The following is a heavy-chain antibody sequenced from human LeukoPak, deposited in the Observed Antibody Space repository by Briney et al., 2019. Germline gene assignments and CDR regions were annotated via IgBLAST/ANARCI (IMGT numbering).Heavy chain of an antibody. D-gene: IGHD6-13*01. CDR3: ARDSKAAAGSDAFDI. V-gene: IGHV4-30-2*01. Sequence: TLSLTCTVSGGSISSGGYYWSWIRQPPGKGLELIGYIYHSGSTYYNPSLKSRVTISVDRSKNQFSLKLSSVTAADTAVYYCARDSKAAAGSDAFDIWGQGTMVTVSS. CDR1: GGSISSGGYY. CDR2: IYHSGST. J-gene: IGHJ3*02.